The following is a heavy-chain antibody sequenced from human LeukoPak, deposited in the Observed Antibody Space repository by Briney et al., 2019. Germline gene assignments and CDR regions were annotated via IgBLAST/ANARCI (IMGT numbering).Heavy chain of an antibody. CDR1: GFTFSSYS. Sequence: GGSLRLSYAASGFTFSSYSMNWVRQAPGKGLEWVSSISSSSSYIYYADSVKGRFTISRDNAKNSLYLQMNSLRAEDTAVYYCARETAAAAVSDYWGQGTLVTVSS. CDR3: ARETAAAAVSDY. D-gene: IGHD6-13*01. CDR2: ISSSSSYI. J-gene: IGHJ4*02. V-gene: IGHV3-21*01.